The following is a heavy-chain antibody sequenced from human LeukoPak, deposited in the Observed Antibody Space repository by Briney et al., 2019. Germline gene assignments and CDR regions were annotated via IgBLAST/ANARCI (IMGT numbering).Heavy chain of an antibody. Sequence: PGGSLRLSCAASGFTFSSYAMHWVRQAPGKGLEWVAVISYDGSNKYYADSVKGRFTISRDNSKNTLYLQMNSLRAEDTAVYYCARGPEYGSGSYLTYDYYYYMDVWGKGTTVTVSS. D-gene: IGHD3-10*01. CDR1: GFTFSSYA. J-gene: IGHJ6*03. V-gene: IGHV3-30*04. CDR2: ISYDGSNK. CDR3: ARGPEYGSGSYLTYDYYYYMDV.